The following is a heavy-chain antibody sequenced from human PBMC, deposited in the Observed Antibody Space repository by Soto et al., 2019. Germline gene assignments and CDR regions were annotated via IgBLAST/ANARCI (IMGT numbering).Heavy chain of an antibody. J-gene: IGHJ4*02. CDR2: IDPSDSYT. CDR3: ATLIPARSENDY. V-gene: IGHV5-10-1*01. CDR1: GYSFTSYL. Sequence: PGESLKIYCKGSGYSFTSYLISWVRQMPGKGLEWMGRIDPSDSYTNYSPSFQGHVTISADKSISTAYLQWSSLKASDTAMYYCATLIPARSENDYCGQGTLFTVCS. D-gene: IGHD6-6*01.